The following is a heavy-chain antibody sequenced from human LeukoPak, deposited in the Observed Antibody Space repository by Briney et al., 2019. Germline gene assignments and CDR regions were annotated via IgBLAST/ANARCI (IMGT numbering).Heavy chain of an antibody. D-gene: IGHD2-15*01. CDR3: GSSVVAAIDY. J-gene: IGHJ4*02. CDR1: GFTFSRYN. Sequence: PGGSLRLSCAASGFTFSRYNMNWVRQAPGKGLEWVSNISSSSSTIYYADSVKGRFTISRDNSKNTLYLQMNSLRAEDTAVYYCGSSVVAAIDYWGQGTLVTVSS. CDR2: ISSSSSTI. V-gene: IGHV3-48*01.